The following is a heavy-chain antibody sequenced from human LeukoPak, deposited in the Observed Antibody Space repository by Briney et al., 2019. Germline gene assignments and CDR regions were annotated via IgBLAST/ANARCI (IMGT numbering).Heavy chain of an antibody. CDR3: ARVSSALGYFDY. D-gene: IGHD3-22*01. V-gene: IGHV4-59*01. CDR2: IYYSGST. CDR1: GGSISSYY. J-gene: IGHJ4*02. Sequence: PSETLSLTCTVSGGSISSYYWSWIRQPPGKGLEWIGYIYYSGSTNYNPSLKSRVTISVDTSKNQFSLKLSSVTAADTAVYCCARVSSALGYFDYWGQGTLVTVSS.